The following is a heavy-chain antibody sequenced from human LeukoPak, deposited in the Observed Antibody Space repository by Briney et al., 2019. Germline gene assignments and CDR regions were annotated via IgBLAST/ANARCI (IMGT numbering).Heavy chain of an antibody. D-gene: IGHD6-19*01. CDR2: INTDGTVT. V-gene: IGHV3-74*01. CDR1: GFTFSKYW. Sequence: PGGSPRLSCAASGFTFSKYWMLWVRHAPGPGLESVSRINTDGTVTTYADSVKGRFTVSRDNADNTMFLQMNSVRDEDTAVYYCATKQWLAPPPDSWGQGTPVTVSS. J-gene: IGHJ4*02. CDR3: ATKQWLAPPPDS.